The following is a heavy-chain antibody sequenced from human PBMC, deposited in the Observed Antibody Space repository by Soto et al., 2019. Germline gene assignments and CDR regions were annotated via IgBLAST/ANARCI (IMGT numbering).Heavy chain of an antibody. CDR3: DRVGQWADAFDL. D-gene: IGHD1-26*01. Sequence: QVQLVQSGAEVKKPGASVRVSCKASGYTFTTYFMHWVRQAPGQGLEWMGIINPSGGSTTYALTFQGRLTLTSDTSTSTYYMELSSLRSEDTAVYYCDRVGQWADAFDLWGIGTMVTVSS. J-gene: IGHJ3*01. CDR2: INPSGGST. CDR1: GYTFTTYF. V-gene: IGHV1-46*03.